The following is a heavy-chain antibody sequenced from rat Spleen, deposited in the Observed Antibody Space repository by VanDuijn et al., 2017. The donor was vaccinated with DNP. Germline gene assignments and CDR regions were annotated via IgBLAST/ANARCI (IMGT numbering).Heavy chain of an antibody. CDR2: INTGSGGT. D-gene: IGHD1-4*01. Sequence: QVQLQQSGAELAKPGSSVKISCKASGYTFTTYYISWIKQTTGQDREYIGYINTGSGGTNYNEKFKGKATLTVDKSSSTAFMQLSSLTPDDSAVYYCARRRLPYWDFDFWGPGTMVTVSS. CDR3: ARRRLPYWDFDF. CDR1: GYTFTTYY. V-gene: IGHV1-43*01. J-gene: IGHJ1*01.